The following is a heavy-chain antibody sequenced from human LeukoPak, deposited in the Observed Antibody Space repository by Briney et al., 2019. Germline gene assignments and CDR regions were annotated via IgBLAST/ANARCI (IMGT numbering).Heavy chain of an antibody. D-gene: IGHD6-13*01. CDR3: ASLAAAGTNWFDP. Sequence: ASVKVSCKASGYTFTGYYMHWVRQAPGQGLEWMGRINPNSGGTNYAQKFQGRVTMTRDTSISTAYMELSGLRSDDTALYYCASLAAAGTNWFDPWGQGTLVTVSS. CDR1: GYTFTGYY. J-gene: IGHJ5*02. V-gene: IGHV1-2*06. CDR2: INPNSGGT.